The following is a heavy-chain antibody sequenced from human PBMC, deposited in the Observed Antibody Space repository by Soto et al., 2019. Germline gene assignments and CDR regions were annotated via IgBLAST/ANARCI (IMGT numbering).Heavy chain of an antibody. CDR1: GGSIRSDGYY. Sequence: SETLSLTCTVSGGSIRSDGYYWSWIRQHPGKGLEWIGYIYYSGSTYYNPSLKSRVSISADTSNNQFSLKLTSVTAADTAVYYCAGGSSKFWFDPWGQGTLVTVSS. J-gene: IGHJ5*02. V-gene: IGHV4-31*03. CDR2: IYYSGST. D-gene: IGHD6-6*01. CDR3: AGGSSKFWFDP.